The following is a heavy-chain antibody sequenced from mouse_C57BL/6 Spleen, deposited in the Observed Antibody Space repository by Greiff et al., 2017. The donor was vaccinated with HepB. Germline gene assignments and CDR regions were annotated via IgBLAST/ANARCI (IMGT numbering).Heavy chain of an antibody. Sequence: VQLQQSGPELVKPGASVKISCKASGYSFTGYYMNWVKQSPEKSLEWIGEINPSTGGTTYNQKFKAKATLTVDKSSSTAYMQLKRLTSEDSAVYYCASGGTGTFAYWRQGTLVTVSA. CDR2: INPSTGGT. CDR1: GYSFTGYY. J-gene: IGHJ3*01. D-gene: IGHD4-1*01. V-gene: IGHV1-42*01. CDR3: ASGGTGTFAY.